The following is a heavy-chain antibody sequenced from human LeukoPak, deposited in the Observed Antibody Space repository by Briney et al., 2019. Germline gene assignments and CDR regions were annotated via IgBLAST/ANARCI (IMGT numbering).Heavy chain of an antibody. CDR1: GYSFTSYW. CDR2: IYPGDSDT. V-gene: IGHV5-51*01. J-gene: IGHJ3*02. D-gene: IGHD4-17*01. Sequence: GESLKISCKGSGYSFTSYWIGWVRQMPGKGLEWMGIIYPGDSDTRYSPSFQGQVTISADKSISTAYLQWSSLKASDTATYYCARQPYYGDYERAFDIWGQGTMVTVSS. CDR3: ARQPYYGDYERAFDI.